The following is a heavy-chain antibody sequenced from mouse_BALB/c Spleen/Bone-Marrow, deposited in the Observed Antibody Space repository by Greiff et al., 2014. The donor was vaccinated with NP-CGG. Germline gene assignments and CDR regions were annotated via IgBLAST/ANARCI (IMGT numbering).Heavy chain of an antibody. J-gene: IGHJ2*01. Sequence: DLVKPGASVKLSCKASGYTFTSYWINWIKQRPGQGLEWIGRIAPGSGSTYYNEMFKGKAILTVDTSSSTAYIQLSSLSSEDSAAYFCAYYRYDVNYWGQGTTLTVSS. CDR1: GYTFTSYW. CDR3: AYYRYDVNY. D-gene: IGHD2-14*01. CDR2: IAPGSGST. V-gene: IGHV1S41*01.